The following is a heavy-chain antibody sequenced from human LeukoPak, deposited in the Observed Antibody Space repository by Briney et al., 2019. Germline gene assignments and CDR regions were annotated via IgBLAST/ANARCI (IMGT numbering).Heavy chain of an antibody. D-gene: IGHD3-10*01. J-gene: IGHJ4*02. CDR2: INPGGVST. V-gene: IGHV1-46*03. CDR3: AAMVRGGRLY. Sequence: ASVKVSCKASGYTFTRYYIHWVRQAPGQGLEWMGFINPGGVSTRYAQKFQGRVTMTEDTSTDTAYMELSSLRSEDTAVYYCAAMVRGGRLYWGQGTLVTVSS. CDR1: GYTFTRYY.